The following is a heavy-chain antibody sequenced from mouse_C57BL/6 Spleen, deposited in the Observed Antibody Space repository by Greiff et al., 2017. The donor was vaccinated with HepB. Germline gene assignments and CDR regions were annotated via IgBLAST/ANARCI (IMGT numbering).Heavy chain of an antibody. D-gene: IGHD1-1*01. Sequence: QVQLQQSGAELVKPGASVKISCKASGYAFSSYWMNWVKQRPGKGLEWIGQIYPGDGDTNYNGKFKGKATLTADKSSSTAYMQLSSLTSEDSAVYFCARSEGSTHYFDYWGQGTTLTVSS. CDR3: ARSEGSTHYFDY. CDR2: IYPGDGDT. CDR1: GYAFSSYW. J-gene: IGHJ2*01. V-gene: IGHV1-80*01.